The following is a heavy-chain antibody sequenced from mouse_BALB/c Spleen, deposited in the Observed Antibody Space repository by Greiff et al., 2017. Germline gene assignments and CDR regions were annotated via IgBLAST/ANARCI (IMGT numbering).Heavy chain of an antibody. V-gene: IGHV7-3*02. D-gene: IGHD4-1*02. J-gene: IGHJ2*01. Sequence: EVQGVESGGGLVQPGGSLKLSCAASGFTFSSYTMSWVRQTPGKALEWLGFIRNKANGYTTEYSASVKGRFTISRDNSQSILYLQMNTLRAEDSATYYCARVNWDYFDYWGQGTTLTVSS. CDR1: GFTFSSYT. CDR3: ARVNWDYFDY. CDR2: IRNKANGYTT.